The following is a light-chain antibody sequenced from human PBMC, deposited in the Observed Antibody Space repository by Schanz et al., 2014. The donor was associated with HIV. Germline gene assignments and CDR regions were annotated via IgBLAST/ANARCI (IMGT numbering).Light chain of an antibody. CDR2: RAS. CDR1: QSVNSW. CDR3: QQYNSHSRT. J-gene: IGKJ1*01. V-gene: IGKV1-5*03. Sequence: IQMTQSPSTLSASVGDRVTITCRASQSVNSWLAWYQQKPGKAPRLLIYRASNLKDGVPSRFSGSGSGTEFTLXISSLHPDDFATYYCQQYNSHSRTFGQGTKVQIK.